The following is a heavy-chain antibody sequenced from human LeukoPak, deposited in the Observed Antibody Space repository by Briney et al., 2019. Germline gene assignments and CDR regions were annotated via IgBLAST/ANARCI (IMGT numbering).Heavy chain of an antibody. CDR1: GYTFTDYY. Sequence: GASVKVSCKTSGYTFTDYYMHWVQQAPGKGLEWMGRVDPEDGETIYAEKFQGRVTITADTSTDTAYMELSSLRSEDTAVYYCAKASNAQLLKNWFDPWGQGTLVTVSS. J-gene: IGHJ5*02. V-gene: IGHV1-69-2*01. CDR2: VDPEDGET. CDR3: AKASNAQLLKNWFDP. D-gene: IGHD2-2*01.